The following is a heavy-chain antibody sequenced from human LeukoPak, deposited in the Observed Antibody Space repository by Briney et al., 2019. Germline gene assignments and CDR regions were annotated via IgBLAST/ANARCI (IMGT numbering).Heavy chain of an antibody. Sequence: GGSLRLSCAASGFTVSSNYMNWVRQAPGKGLEWVSVMYSGGSTYYADSVKGRFTISRDNSKNTLYLQMNSLRAEDTAVYYCARVVPPNYDILTGLSHAFDIWGQGTMVTVSS. CDR2: MYSGGST. J-gene: IGHJ3*02. CDR3: ARVVPPNYDILTGLSHAFDI. V-gene: IGHV3-53*01. CDR1: GFTVSSNY. D-gene: IGHD3-9*01.